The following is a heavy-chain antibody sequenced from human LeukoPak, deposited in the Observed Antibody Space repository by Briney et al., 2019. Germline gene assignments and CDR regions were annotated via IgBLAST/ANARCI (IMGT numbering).Heavy chain of an antibody. CDR3: ASDTYYYDSSAARVFDY. J-gene: IGHJ4*02. CDR1: GGTFSSYA. D-gene: IGHD3-22*01. Sequence: AVKVSCKASGGTFSSYAISWVRPAPGQGLEWMGRIIPILGIANYAQRFQGRVTITADKSTSTAYMELSSLRSEDTAVYYCASDTYYYDSSAARVFDYWGQGTLVTVSS. V-gene: IGHV1-69*04. CDR2: IIPILGIA.